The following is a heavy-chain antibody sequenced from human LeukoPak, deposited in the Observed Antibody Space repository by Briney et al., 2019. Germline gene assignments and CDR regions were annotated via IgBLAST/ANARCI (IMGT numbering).Heavy chain of an antibody. Sequence: GRSLRLSCAASGFTFSSYAMHWVRQAPGKGLEWVAVMSYDGSNEYYADSVKGRFTISRDNSKNTLYLQMNSLRAEDTAVYYCARSPRSGYFDYWGQGTLVTVSS. V-gene: IGHV3-30-3*01. CDR2: MSYDGSNE. CDR3: ARSPRSGYFDY. J-gene: IGHJ4*02. CDR1: GFTFSSYA. D-gene: IGHD2-15*01.